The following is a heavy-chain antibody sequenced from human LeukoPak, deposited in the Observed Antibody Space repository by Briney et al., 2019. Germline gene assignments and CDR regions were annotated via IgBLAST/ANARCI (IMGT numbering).Heavy chain of an antibody. J-gene: IGHJ4*02. Sequence: HPGGSLRLSCAASGFTVSNYYMSWVRQAPGKGLEWVSVIYSGGDTFHADSVKGRFTLSRDNSKNTLYLQMNSLRAEDTAVYYCTRDPDGWGQGTLVTVSS. CDR1: GFTVSNYY. V-gene: IGHV3-66*01. CDR2: IYSGGDT. CDR3: TRDPDG.